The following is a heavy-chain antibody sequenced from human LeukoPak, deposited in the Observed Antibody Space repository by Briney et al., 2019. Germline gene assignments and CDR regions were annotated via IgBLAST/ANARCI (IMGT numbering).Heavy chain of an antibody. CDR1: GFTFSSYA. V-gene: IGHV3-23*01. J-gene: IGHJ4*02. D-gene: IGHD6-13*01. Sequence: PGGSLRLSCAASGFTFSSYAMSWVRQAPGKGLEWVSTISGSAGSTYYADSVKGRFTISRDNSNNTLYLQMNSLRADDTAVYSCAKNRRGLAAAGISWDYWGQGTLVTVSS. CDR3: AKNRRGLAAAGISWDY. CDR2: ISGSAGST.